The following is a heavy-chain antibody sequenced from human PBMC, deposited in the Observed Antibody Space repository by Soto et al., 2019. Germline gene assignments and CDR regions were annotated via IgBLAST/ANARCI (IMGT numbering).Heavy chain of an antibody. D-gene: IGHD2-15*01. V-gene: IGHV4-4*07. CDR3: ARVQPVGGTSRPNGFDI. Sequence: QVQLQEPGPGLVKPSETLSLTCTVSGGSISNYYWNWIRQPAGKGLEWIGRIYSSGTTSYNPTPDRQVTMSLDTSKTKFSLTLSSVTAAATDTDLYARVQPVGGTSRPNGFDIWGQGTLVTASS. CDR1: GGSISNYY. CDR2: IYSSGTT. J-gene: IGHJ3*02.